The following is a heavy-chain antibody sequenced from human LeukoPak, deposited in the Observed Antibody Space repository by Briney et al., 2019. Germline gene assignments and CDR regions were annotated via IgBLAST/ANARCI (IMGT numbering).Heavy chain of an antibody. CDR1: GFSLSTSGTR. CDR2: IDWDDDK. D-gene: IGHD6-6*01. Sequence: SGPTLVNPTQTLTLTCTFSGFSLSTSGTRVNWIRQPPGKALEWLARIDWDDDKFYTPSLKPRLTISKDTSKNQVVLTMTNMDPADTATYYCTRISADSGSSPFDYWGRGTLVTVSS. V-gene: IGHV2-70*04. CDR3: TRISADSGSSPFDY. J-gene: IGHJ4*02.